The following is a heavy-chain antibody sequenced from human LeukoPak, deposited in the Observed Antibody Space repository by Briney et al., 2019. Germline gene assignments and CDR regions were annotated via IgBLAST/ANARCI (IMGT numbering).Heavy chain of an antibody. D-gene: IGHD3-22*01. V-gene: IGHV4-39*01. J-gene: IGHJ5*02. Sequence: ASETLSLTCTVSGGSISSSSYYWGWIRQPPGKGLEWIGSIHYSGSTYYNPSLKSRVTISVDTSKNQFSLKLSSVTAADTAVYYCARHDHYYDSSGYYPRFDPWGQGTLVTVSS. CDR3: ARHDHYYDSSGYYPRFDP. CDR2: IHYSGST. CDR1: GGSISSSSYY.